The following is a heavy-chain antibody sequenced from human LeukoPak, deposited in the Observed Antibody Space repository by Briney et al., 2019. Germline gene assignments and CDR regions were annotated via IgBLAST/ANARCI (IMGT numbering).Heavy chain of an antibody. J-gene: IGHJ5*02. CDR2: IYYSGST. D-gene: IGHD4-23*01. Sequence: PSETLSLTCTVSGGSISNSYWSWIRQPPGKGLEWIGYIYYSGSTNYNPSLKSRVTISVDTSKNQFSLKLSSVTAADTAVYYCARVARDYGGKVDWFDPWGQGTLVTVSS. CDR3: ARVARDYGGKVDWFDP. CDR1: GGSISNSY. V-gene: IGHV4-59*01.